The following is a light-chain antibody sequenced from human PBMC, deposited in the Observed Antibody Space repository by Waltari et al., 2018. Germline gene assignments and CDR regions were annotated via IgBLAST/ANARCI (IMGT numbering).Light chain of an antibody. Sequence: YVVTQPPSVSVAPGQTARIPCGADNIGRIHVHWFQQTPGQAPVMVVYDDDARPSGIPERFSGSNSGDTATLTISRVEAGDEADYYCQFWDNSNDHPYVFGTGTKVTVL. CDR3: QFWDNSNDHPYV. CDR2: DDD. J-gene: IGLJ1*01. CDR1: NIGRIH. V-gene: IGLV3-21*02.